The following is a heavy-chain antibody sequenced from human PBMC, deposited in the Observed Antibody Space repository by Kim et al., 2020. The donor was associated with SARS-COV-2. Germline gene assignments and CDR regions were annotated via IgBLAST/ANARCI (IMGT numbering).Heavy chain of an antibody. CDR2: TRNKANSYTT. J-gene: IGHJ6*02. CDR1: GFTFSDHY. V-gene: IGHV3-72*01. Sequence: GGSLRLSCAASGFTFSDHYMDWVRQAPGKGLEWVGRTRNKANSYTTEYAASVKGRFTISRDDSKNSLYLQMNSLKTEDTAVYYCARVCVVAAPRDYYYYGMDVWGQGTTVTVSS. CDR3: ARVCVVAAPRDYYYYGMDV. D-gene: IGHD2-15*01.